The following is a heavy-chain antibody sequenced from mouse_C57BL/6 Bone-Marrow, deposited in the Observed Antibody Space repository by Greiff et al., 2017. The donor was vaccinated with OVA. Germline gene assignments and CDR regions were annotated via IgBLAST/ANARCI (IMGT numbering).Heavy chain of an antibody. D-gene: IGHD2-3*01. Sequence: EVKLLESGPGMVKPSQSLSLTCTVTGYSITSGYDWHWIRHFPGNKLEWMGYISYSGSTNYNPSLKSRISITHDTSKNHFFLKLNSVTTEDTATYYCARRWLLLWYFDVWGTGTTVTVSS. J-gene: IGHJ1*03. V-gene: IGHV3-1*01. CDR2: ISYSGST. CDR1: GYSITSGYD. CDR3: ARRWLLLWYFDV.